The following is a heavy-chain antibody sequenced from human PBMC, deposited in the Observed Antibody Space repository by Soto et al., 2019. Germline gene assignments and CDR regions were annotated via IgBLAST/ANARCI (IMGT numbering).Heavy chain of an antibody. D-gene: IGHD5-18*01. J-gene: IGHJ6*02. Sequence: SETLSLTSTVSGVNISSGDYYWSWIRQPPGKGLEWIGYIYYSGSTYYNPSLKSRVTISVDTSKNQFSLKLSSVTAADTAVYYCARASPVVTDVWGQGTTVTVSS. V-gene: IGHV4-30-4*01. CDR1: GVNISSGDYY. CDR3: ARASPVVTDV. CDR2: IYYSGST.